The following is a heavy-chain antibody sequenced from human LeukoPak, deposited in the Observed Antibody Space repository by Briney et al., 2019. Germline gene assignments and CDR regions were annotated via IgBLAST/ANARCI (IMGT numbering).Heavy chain of an antibody. J-gene: IGHJ4*02. CDR1: GGSISSYY. V-gene: IGHV4-4*07. CDR3: AREGYCSGGSCYYFDY. D-gene: IGHD2-15*01. CDR2: IYTSGST. Sequence: SETLSLTCTVSGGSISSYYWSWIRQLAGKGLEWIGRIYTSGSTNYNPSLKSRVTMSVDTSKNQFSLKLSSVTAADTAVYYCAREGYCSGGSCYYFDYWGQGTLVTVSS.